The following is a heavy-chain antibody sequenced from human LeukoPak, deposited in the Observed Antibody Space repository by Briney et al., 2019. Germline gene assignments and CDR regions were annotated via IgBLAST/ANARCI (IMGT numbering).Heavy chain of an antibody. J-gene: IGHJ4*02. CDR3: ARRSSIATRLFDF. V-gene: IGHV5-51*01. Sequence: GESLKISCKGSGYSFTSYLIGWVRQMPGKGLEWMGIIYPGDSDTKYSPSFQGQVAISDDKSITTTYLQWSSLKASDIAIYDCARRSSIATRLFDFWGQGTLVTVSS. CDR2: IYPGDSDT. CDR1: GYSFTSYL. D-gene: IGHD6-6*01.